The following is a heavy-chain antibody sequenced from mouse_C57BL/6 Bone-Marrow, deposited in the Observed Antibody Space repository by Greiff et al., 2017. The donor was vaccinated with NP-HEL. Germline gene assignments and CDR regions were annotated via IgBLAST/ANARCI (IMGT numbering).Heavy chain of an antibody. V-gene: IGHV1-59*01. CDR2: IDTSDSYT. Sequence: VQLQQPGAELVRPGTSVKLSCKASGYTFTSYWMHWVKQRPGQGLEWIGVIDTSDSYTNYIQKFKGKATLTVDTSSSTAYMQLSSLTPEDYAVYYCVPSAFAYWGQGTLVTVSA. CDR3: VPSAFAY. J-gene: IGHJ3*01. CDR1: GYTFTSYW.